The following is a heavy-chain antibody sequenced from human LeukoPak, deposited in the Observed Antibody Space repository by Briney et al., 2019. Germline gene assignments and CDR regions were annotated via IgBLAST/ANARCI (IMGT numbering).Heavy chain of an antibody. CDR1: GFTFSSYL. J-gene: IGHJ5*02. V-gene: IGHV3-7*05. D-gene: IGHD3-10*01. Sequence: GGSLRLSCAASGFTFSSYLMSWVRQAPGKGLEWVATIRGDGSKEFYVDSVKGRFIISRDNAKNSLYLQMNSLRAEDTAVYYCARSMVRGVPGPAEGFDPWGQGTLVTVSS. CDR3: ARSMVRGVPGPAEGFDP. CDR2: IRGDGSKE.